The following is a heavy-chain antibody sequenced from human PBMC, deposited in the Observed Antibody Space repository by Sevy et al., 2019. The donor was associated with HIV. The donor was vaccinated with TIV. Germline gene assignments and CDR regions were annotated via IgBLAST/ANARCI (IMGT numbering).Heavy chain of an antibody. CDR1: GFTFSDYN. D-gene: IGHD1-20*01. V-gene: IGHV3-21*01. Sequence: GGSLRLSCAASGFTFSDYNMNWVRQAPGKGLEWVSSISSSSSFIFSADSVKGRFTISRDNAKNSLYLQMNSLRAEDTAIYYCARPTSGLSEYEPLDNARFYGMDLWGRRTPVTVSS. J-gene: IGHJ6*02. CDR3: ARPTSGLSEYEPLDNARFYGMDL. CDR2: ISSSSSFI.